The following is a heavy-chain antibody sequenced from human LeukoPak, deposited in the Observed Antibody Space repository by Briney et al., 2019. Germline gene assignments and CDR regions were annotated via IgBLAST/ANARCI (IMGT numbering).Heavy chain of an antibody. CDR1: GFTLSHYY. Sequence: RGSLRLSCAASGFTLSHYYMTWIRQAPRTGLEWLSCISSSGDTIYYADSAKGRFTVSRDNAENSLYLQMNSLRAEDTAMYYCARQGSEIDYWGQGTLVTVSS. J-gene: IGHJ4*02. CDR3: ARQGSEIDY. V-gene: IGHV3-11*01. CDR2: ISSSGDTI.